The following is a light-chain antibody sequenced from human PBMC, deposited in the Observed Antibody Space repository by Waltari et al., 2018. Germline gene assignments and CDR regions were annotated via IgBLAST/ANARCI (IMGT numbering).Light chain of an antibody. CDR1: QSISRA. CDR2: GAS. CDR3: QHYVSLPVT. Sequence: DIVLTQPPGTLSLPPGERATLPCRASQSISRALAWYQQNPGQAPRLLIYGASNRATGIPDRFSGSGSGTDFSLIISRLEPEDFAVYYCQHYVSLPVTFGQGTKVEIK. J-gene: IGKJ1*01. V-gene: IGKV3-20*01.